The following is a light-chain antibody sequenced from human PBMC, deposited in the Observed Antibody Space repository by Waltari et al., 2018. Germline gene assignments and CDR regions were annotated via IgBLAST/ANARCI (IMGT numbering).Light chain of an antibody. CDR3: QQYYDTPFT. CDR2: WAS. CDR1: QSLLYSSNNKNY. Sequence: DIVMTPSPDSLAVSLGERATIDCRSSQSLLYSSNNKNYLAWYQQRPGQPPKLLFYWASSRESGVPDRFTAAGSGTHFTLTITSLQAEDVAVYYCQQYYDTPFTFGPGTKVDI. V-gene: IGKV4-1*01. J-gene: IGKJ3*01.